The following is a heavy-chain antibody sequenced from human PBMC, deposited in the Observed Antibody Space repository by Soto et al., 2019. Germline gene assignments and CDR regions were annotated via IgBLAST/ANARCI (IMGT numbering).Heavy chain of an antibody. J-gene: IGHJ5*02. V-gene: IGHV4-31*03. D-gene: IGHD2-2*02. Sequence: QVQLQESGPGLVKPSQTLSLTCTVSGGSINSGDFYWSWIRQHPGKGLEWIGYICHNGATSYTPSPKRRATRSLDTSKKQLSPKLASVTAADTPVYYCTRRHCISATCYTWGFDPWGRGTLVTVSS. CDR1: GGSINSGDFY. CDR2: ICHNGAT. CDR3: TRRHCISATCYTWGFDP.